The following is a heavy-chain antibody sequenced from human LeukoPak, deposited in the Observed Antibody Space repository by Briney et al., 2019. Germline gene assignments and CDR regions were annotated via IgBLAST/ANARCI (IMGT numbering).Heavy chain of an antibody. CDR3: ARTRATVVTPKFDY. V-gene: IGHV1-18*04. CDR2: ISAYNGNT. Sequence: GASVKVSCKASGYTFTSYGISWVRQAPGQGLEWMGWISAYNGNTNYAQKLQGRVTMTTDTSTSTAYMELRSLRSDDTAVYYCARTRATVVTPKFDYWGQGTLVTVSS. CDR1: GYTFTSYG. D-gene: IGHD4-23*01. J-gene: IGHJ4*02.